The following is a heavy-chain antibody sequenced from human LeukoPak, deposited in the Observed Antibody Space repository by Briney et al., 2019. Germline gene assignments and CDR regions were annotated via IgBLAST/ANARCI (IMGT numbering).Heavy chain of an antibody. V-gene: IGHV1-18*01. CDR1: NYTFTSYP. J-gene: IGHJ4*02. CDR2: ISAYSGNT. Sequence: ASVKVSCKASNYTFTSYPISWVRQAPGQGLEWMGWISAYSGNTNYTQKVQGRVTMTTDTSTNTAYMELASLRPDDTAIYYCARDRAMDYWGQGTLVTVSS. CDR3: ARDRAMDY.